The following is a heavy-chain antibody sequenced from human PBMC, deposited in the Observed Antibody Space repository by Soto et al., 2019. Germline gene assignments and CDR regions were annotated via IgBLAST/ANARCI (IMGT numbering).Heavy chain of an antibody. J-gene: IGHJ3*02. CDR1: GYTFTRYD. V-gene: IGHV1-8*01. D-gene: IGHD2-2*03. Sequence: ASVEVSCKASGYTFTRYDINWVRQATGQGLEWMGWMNPNSGNTGYAQKFQGRVTMTRNTSISTAYMELSSLRSEDTAVYYCARLGGYCSSHSCPAGEPFDSWGQGKIVT. CDR2: MNPNSGNT. CDR3: ARLGGYCSSHSCPAGEPFDS.